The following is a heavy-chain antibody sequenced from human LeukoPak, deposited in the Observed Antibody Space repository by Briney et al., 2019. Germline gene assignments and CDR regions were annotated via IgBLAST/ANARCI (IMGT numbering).Heavy chain of an antibody. CDR2: ISGDNADT. CDR3: ARDPGIAVTMMSDY. Sequence: ASVEVSCKASGYTFTSYGISWVRQAPGQGLEWMGWISGDNADTSYAQRFQGRVTISTDTSTSTAYIELRSLRSDDTAVYYCARDPGIAVTMMSDYWGQGTLVTVSS. J-gene: IGHJ4*02. V-gene: IGHV1-18*01. D-gene: IGHD3-22*01. CDR1: GYTFTSYG.